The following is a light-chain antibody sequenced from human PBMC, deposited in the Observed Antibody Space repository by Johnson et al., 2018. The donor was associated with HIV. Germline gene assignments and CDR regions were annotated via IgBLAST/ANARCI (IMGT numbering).Light chain of an antibody. J-gene: IGLJ1*01. CDR1: TSNIGKSY. Sequence: QSVLTQPPSVSAAPGQKVTISCSGSTSNIGKSYVSWYQQLPGTAPKLLISDNDKRPSGIPDRFSGSKSGTSATLGITGLQTGDEADYYCGTWDSSLSAGVFGTGTKVTVL. V-gene: IGLV1-51*01. CDR3: GTWDSSLSAGV. CDR2: DND.